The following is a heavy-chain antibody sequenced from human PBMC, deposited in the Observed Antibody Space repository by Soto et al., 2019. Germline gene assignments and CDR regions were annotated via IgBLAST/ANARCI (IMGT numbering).Heavy chain of an antibody. V-gene: IGHV3-23*01. J-gene: IGHJ4*02. Sequence: VKLLESGGGLVQPGGSLRLSCTASGFAFDRFAMNWGRQAPGKGLQWVSSISYSGGSRYYADSVKGRFTVSRDNSKKTLFLQINNLRAEDTAVYYCAKATDTEYYDIDYWGQGTLVTVAS. CDR2: ISYSGGSR. D-gene: IGHD3-9*01. CDR3: AKATDTEYYDIDY. CDR1: GFAFDRFA.